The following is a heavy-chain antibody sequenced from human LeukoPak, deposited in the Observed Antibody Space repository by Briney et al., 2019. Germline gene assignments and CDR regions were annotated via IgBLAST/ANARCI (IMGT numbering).Heavy chain of an antibody. V-gene: IGHV3-74*01. CDR3: TRDCSRAGCYGFPDY. D-gene: IGHD2-2*01. CDR1: GFTFSSYW. CDR2: IKSDGSST. Sequence: GGSLRLSCAASGFTFSSYWMHWVRQAPGKGLVWVSRIKSDGSSTRYADSVKGRFTISRDNAKNTLYLQMNSLRAEDTAVYYCTRDCSRAGCYGFPDYWGQGTLVTVSS. J-gene: IGHJ4*02.